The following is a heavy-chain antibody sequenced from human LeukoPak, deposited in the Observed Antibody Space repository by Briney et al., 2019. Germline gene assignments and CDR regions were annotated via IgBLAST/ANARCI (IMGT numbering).Heavy chain of an antibody. CDR3: ARQTRTTVIYYFDY. V-gene: IGHV4-59*08. Sequence: SETLSLTCTVSGGSISSYYWSWIRQPPGKGLEWIGYIYYSGSTNYNPSLKSRVTISVDTSKNQFSLKLSSVTAADTAVYYCARQTRTTVIYYFDYWGQGTLVTVSS. CDR2: IYYSGST. J-gene: IGHJ4*02. CDR1: GGSISSYY. D-gene: IGHD4-17*01.